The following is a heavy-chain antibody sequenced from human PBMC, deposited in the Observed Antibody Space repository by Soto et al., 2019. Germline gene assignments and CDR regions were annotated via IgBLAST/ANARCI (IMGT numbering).Heavy chain of an antibody. D-gene: IGHD4-17*01. CDR1: GGSISSYY. CDR3: ARNPPNDYGDYDALYYYYYMDV. CDR2: IYYSGST. V-gene: IGHV4-59*08. J-gene: IGHJ6*03. Sequence: QVQLQESGPGLVKPSETLSLTCTVSGGSISSYYWSWIRQPPGKGLEWIGYIYYSGSTNYNPSLKSRVIISVDTSKNQFSLKLSSVTAADTAVYYCARNPPNDYGDYDALYYYYYMDVWGKGTTVTVSS.